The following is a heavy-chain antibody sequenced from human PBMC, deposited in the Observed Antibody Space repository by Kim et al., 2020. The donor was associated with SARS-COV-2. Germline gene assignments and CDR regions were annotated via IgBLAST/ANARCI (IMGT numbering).Heavy chain of an antibody. J-gene: IGHJ6*02. V-gene: IGHV3-9*01. Sequence: GGSLRLSCAASGFTFDDYAMHWVRQAPGKGLEWVSGISWNSGSIGYADSVKGRFTISRDNAKNSLYLQMNSLRAEDTALYYCAVLSGYSSGWYGDDYYGMDVWGQGTTVTVSS. D-gene: IGHD6-19*01. CDR3: AVLSGYSSGWYGDDYYGMDV. CDR1: GFTFDDYA. CDR2: ISWNSGSI.